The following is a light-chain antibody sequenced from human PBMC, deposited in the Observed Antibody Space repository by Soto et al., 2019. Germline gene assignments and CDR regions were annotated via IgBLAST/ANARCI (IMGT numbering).Light chain of an antibody. CDR2: EVT. V-gene: IGLV2-14*01. CDR1: IDDVGGYNY. Sequence: QCPLTQPASVSGSPGQSITISCSGTIDDVGGYNYVGWYQQYPGKAPKLMISEVTDRPAGVSNRFSGSKSGNTASLTISGLQAEDEADFYCSSYTSSSSSVFGTGTKVTVL. CDR3: SSYTSSSSSV. J-gene: IGLJ1*01.